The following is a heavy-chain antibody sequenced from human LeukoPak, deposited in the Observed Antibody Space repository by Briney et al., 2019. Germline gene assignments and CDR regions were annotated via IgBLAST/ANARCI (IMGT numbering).Heavy chain of an antibody. J-gene: IGHJ4*02. Sequence: SETLSLTCTVSGGSISSGGYYWSWIRQHPGKGLEWIGYIYYSGSTYYNPSLKSRVTISVDTSKNQFSLKLSSVTAADTAVYYCAVLAYYDFWSGRRLIDYWGQGTLVTVSS. V-gene: IGHV4-31*03. CDR2: IYYSGST. D-gene: IGHD3-3*01. CDR1: GGSISSGGYY. CDR3: AVLAYYDFWSGRRLIDY.